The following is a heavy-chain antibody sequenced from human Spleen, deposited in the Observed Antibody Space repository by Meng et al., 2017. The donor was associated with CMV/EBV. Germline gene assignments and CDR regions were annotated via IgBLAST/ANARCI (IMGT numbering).Heavy chain of an antibody. Sequence: GGSLRLSCAASGFTFGSYWMSWVRQAPGKGLDWVANIKQDGSEKYYVDSVKGRFTISRDNAKNSMFLQMNSLRGEDTAIYYCARGTGEPGMDYWGQGALVTVSS. D-gene: IGHD1-1*01. CDR3: ARGTGEPGMDY. J-gene: IGHJ4*02. CDR2: IKQDGSEK. V-gene: IGHV3-7*01. CDR1: GFTFGSYW.